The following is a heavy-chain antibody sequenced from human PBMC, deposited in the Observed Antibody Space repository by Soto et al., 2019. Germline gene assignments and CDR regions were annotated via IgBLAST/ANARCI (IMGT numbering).Heavy chain of an antibody. J-gene: IGHJ4*02. Sequence: GESLKISCAASGFTFSRYGMHWVRQAPGKGLEWVAVIWSDGSNEKYVDSMKGRFTISRDNSQKTLYLEMNSLRVEDTAVYYCATDAGWSPFDYWGQGTLVTVSS. CDR3: ATDAGWSPFDY. CDR2: IWSDGSNE. D-gene: IGHD6-19*01. V-gene: IGHV3-33*01. CDR1: GFTFSRYG.